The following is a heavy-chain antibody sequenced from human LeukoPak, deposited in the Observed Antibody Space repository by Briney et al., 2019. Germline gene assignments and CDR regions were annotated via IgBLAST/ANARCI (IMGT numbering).Heavy chain of an antibody. V-gene: IGHV4-34*01. CDR3: ARDRRYYDFWSGPRGTYYFDY. Sequence: SETLSLTCAVYGGSFSGYYWSWIRQPPGKGLEWIGEINHSGSTNYNPSLKSRVTISVDKSKNQFSLKLSSVTAADTAVYYCARDRRYYDFWSGPRGTYYFDYWGQGTLVTVSS. CDR2: INHSGST. D-gene: IGHD3-3*01. CDR1: GGSFSGYY. J-gene: IGHJ4*02.